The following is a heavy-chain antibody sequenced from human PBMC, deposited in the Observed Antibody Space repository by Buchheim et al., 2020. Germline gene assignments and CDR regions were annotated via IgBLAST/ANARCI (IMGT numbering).Heavy chain of an antibody. V-gene: IGHV3-23*01. J-gene: IGHJ6*02. CDR3: ARGGPKSGLLWFGAPPFAYGMDV. Sequence: DVQVLESGGDLVQPGGSLRLSCATSGFIISSSAMTWVRQAPGKGLEWVASMGSDGSRYYAASVKGRFTTSRDNSKNTLYLQMDSLRAEDTAVYYCARGGPKSGLLWFGAPPFAYGMDVWGQGTT. CDR2: MGSDGSR. CDR1: GFIISSSA. D-gene: IGHD3-10*01.